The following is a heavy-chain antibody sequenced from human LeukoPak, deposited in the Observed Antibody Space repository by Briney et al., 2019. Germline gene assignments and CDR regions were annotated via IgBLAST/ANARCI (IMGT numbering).Heavy chain of an antibody. V-gene: IGHV3-23*01. CDR3: AKDSSAYYYLSNYFDY. CDR2: ISGSGGST. J-gene: IGHJ4*02. D-gene: IGHD3-22*01. CDR1: GFTFSNYS. Sequence: GGSLRLSCAASGFTFSNYSMSWVRQAPGKGLEWVSGISGSGGSTYYADSVKGRLTISRDNSRNTLYLQMNSLRAEDTAVYHCAKDSSAYYYLSNYFDYWGQGTLVTVSS.